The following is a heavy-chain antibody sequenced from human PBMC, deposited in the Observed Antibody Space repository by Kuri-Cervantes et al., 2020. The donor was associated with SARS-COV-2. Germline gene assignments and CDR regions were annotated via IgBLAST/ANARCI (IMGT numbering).Heavy chain of an antibody. CDR2: IYPGDSDT. V-gene: IGHV5-51*01. CDR1: GYSFTSYW. Sequence: GGSLRLSCKGSGYSFTSYWIGWVRQMPGKGLEWMGIIYPGDSDTRYSPSFQGQVTISADKSIGTAYLQWSSLKASDTAMYYCARPGYCSGGSCYSLYYWGQGTLVTVSS. CDR3: ARPGYCSGGSCYSLYY. J-gene: IGHJ4*02. D-gene: IGHD2-15*01.